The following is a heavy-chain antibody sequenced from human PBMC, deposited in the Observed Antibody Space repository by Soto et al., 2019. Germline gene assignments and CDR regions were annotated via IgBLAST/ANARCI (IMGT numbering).Heavy chain of an antibody. CDR2: IYYSGST. CDR1: GGSISSYY. V-gene: IGHV4-59*08. J-gene: IGHJ5*02. D-gene: IGHD6-13*01. CDR3: ARALSIASKKRGFWWFDP. Sequence: PSETLSLTCTVSGGSISSYYWSWIRQPPGKGLEWIGYIYYSGSTNYNPSLKSRVTISVDTSKNQFSLKLSSVTAADTAVYYCARALSIASKKRGFWWFDPWGQGTLVTVSS.